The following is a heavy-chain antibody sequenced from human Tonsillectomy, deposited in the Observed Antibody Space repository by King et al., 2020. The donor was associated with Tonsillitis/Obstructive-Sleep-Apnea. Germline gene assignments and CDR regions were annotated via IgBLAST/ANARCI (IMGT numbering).Heavy chain of an antibody. V-gene: IGHV4-34*01. Sequence: VQLQQWGAGLLKPSETLSLTCAVYGGSFSGYYWSWIRQPPGKGLAWIGEINHSGSTNFNPSLKSRVTISVDTSKNQFSLQLSSVTAADTAVYYCARIGNYYAFDIWGQGTMVTVSS. CDR2: INHSGST. D-gene: IGHD4-11*01. CDR1: GGSFSGYY. J-gene: IGHJ3*02. CDR3: ARIGNYYAFDI.